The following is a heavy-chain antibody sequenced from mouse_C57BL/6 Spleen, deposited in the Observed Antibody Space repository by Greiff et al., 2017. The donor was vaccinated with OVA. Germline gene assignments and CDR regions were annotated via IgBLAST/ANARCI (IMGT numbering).Heavy chain of an antibody. CDR1: GYTFTDYE. V-gene: IGHV1-15*01. CDR3: TNTTVVVSRCFDV. Sequence: VQLQESGAELVRPGASVTLSCKASGYTFTDYEMHWVKQTPVHGLEWIGAIDPETGGTAYNQKFKGKAILTADKSSSTAYMELRSLTSEDSAVYYCTNTTVVVSRCFDVWGTGTTVTVSS. CDR2: IDPETGGT. J-gene: IGHJ1*03. D-gene: IGHD1-1*01.